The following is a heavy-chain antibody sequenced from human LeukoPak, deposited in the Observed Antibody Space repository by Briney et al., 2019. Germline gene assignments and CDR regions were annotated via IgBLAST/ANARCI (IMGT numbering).Heavy chain of an antibody. CDR1: GYSISSGYY. CDR3: ARTTGDDAFDI. Sequence: PSETLSLTCTVSGYSISSGYYWGWIRQPPGKGLEWIGSIYYSGSTYYNPSLKSRVTISVDTSKNQFSLKLSSVTAADTAVYYCARTTGDDAFDIWGQGTMVTVSS. V-gene: IGHV4-38-2*02. J-gene: IGHJ3*02. D-gene: IGHD4-17*01. CDR2: IYYSGST.